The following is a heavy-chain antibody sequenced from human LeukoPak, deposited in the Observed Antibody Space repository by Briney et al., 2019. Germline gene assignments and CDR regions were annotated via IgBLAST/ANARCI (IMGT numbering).Heavy chain of an antibody. Sequence: PGGSLRLSCAASGFTFSSYAMHWVRQAPGKGLEWVAVISYDGSNKYYADSVKGRFTISRDNSKNTLYLQMNSLRAEDTAVYYCARDSASGYDSFHYYYSMDVWGQGTTVTVSS. CDR2: ISYDGSNK. CDR1: GFTFSSYA. D-gene: IGHD5-12*01. J-gene: IGHJ6*02. CDR3: ARDSASGYDSFHYYYSMDV. V-gene: IGHV3-30*04.